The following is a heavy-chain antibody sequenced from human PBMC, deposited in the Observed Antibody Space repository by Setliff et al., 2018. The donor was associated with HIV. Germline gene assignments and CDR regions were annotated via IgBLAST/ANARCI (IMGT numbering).Heavy chain of an antibody. CDR1: RGSISSTSHY. V-gene: IGHV4-39*07. J-gene: IGHJ6*03. CDR3: AGEIAPAARLPNVGGPPPPGYYHYMDV. D-gene: IGHD2-8*01. Sequence: PSETLSLTCIVSRGSISSTSHYWGWVRQSPGRRLEWIGSIYYSGRTYYNPSLKSRVTMSVDTSTNQFSLDLTSVTAADTAVYFCAGEIAPAARLPNVGGPPPPGYYHYMDVWGKGTTGTVSS. CDR2: IYYSGRT.